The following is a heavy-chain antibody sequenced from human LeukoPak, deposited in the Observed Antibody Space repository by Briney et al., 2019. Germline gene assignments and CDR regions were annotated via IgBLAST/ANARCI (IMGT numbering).Heavy chain of an antibody. Sequence: PGGSLRLSCAASGLTFSDYYMSWIRQAPGKGLEWVSYISSSGTTIYYADSVKGRFTISRDNAKNSLYLQMNSLRAEDTAVYFCARWDSSGRLDYWGQGTLVTVSS. CDR3: ARWDSSGRLDY. V-gene: IGHV3-11*01. D-gene: IGHD3-22*01. CDR2: ISSSGTTI. J-gene: IGHJ4*02. CDR1: GLTFSDYY.